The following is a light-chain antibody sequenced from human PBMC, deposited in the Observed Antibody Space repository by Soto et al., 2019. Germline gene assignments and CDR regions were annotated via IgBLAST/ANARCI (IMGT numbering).Light chain of an antibody. J-gene: IGKJ5*01. Sequence: EIVLTQSPGTLSLSPGERATLSCRASQSVSSSYLAWYQHKPGQAPRLLIYGASSTATVIPDRFSGSGSGIDFALTMSRLEPEDFAVYYRQQYGSTPPGGITFGQGTRLEI. CDR2: GAS. V-gene: IGKV3-20*01. CDR1: QSVSSSY. CDR3: QQYGSTPPGGIT.